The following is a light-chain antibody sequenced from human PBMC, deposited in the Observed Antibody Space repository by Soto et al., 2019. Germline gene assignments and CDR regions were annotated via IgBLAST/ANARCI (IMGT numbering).Light chain of an antibody. Sequence: DIQMTQSPSTLAASAGDRVTITCRASQRINNWLAWYQQNPGKAPKLLIYQASNLQSGVPPRFSGGGSGTEFTLTISSLQPDDFATYYCQQYNSYQWTFGQGTRWIS. V-gene: IGKV1-5*03. CDR3: QQYNSYQWT. J-gene: IGKJ1*01. CDR2: QAS. CDR1: QRINNW.